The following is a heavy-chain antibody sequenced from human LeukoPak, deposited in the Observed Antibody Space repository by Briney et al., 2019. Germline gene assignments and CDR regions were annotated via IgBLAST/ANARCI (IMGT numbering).Heavy chain of an antibody. D-gene: IGHD2-2*01. CDR2: IRSKAYGGTT. CDR3: TRAYTQLGFDP. J-gene: IGHJ5*02. V-gene: IGHV3-49*03. CDR1: GFTFGDYA. Sequence: GGSLRLSCTGSGFTFGDYAMSWFRQAPGKGLEWVGFIRSKAYGGTTEYAASVKGRFTISRDDSKSIAYLQMNSLKTEDTAVYYCTRAYTQLGFDPWGQGTLVTVSS.